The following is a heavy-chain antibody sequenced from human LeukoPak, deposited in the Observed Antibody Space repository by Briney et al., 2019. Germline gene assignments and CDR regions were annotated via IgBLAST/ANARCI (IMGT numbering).Heavy chain of an antibody. V-gene: IGHV6-1*01. D-gene: IGHD6-19*01. J-gene: IGHJ4*02. CDR2: TYYRSKWYY. CDR1: GDSVSSNSAT. Sequence: SQTLSLTCAISGDSVSSNSATWNWIRQSPSRGLEWLGRTYYRSKWYYDYAVSVKSRVTIIPDTSRNQFSLQLNSMTPEDTAMYYCARREAGFDYWGQGTLVTVSS. CDR3: ARREAGFDY.